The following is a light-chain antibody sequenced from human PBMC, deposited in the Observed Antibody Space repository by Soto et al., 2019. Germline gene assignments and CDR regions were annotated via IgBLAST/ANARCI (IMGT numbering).Light chain of an antibody. V-gene: IGKV3D-15*01. CDR3: QQYNNWPPLT. J-gene: IGKJ4*01. CDR2: GAS. Sequence: EIVMTQSPATLSVSPGERATLSCRASQSVSSNLAWYQQKPGQAPRLLIYGASTRATDIPARFSGSGSGTDFTLTISSLQSEDFAVYYCQQYNNWPPLTFGGGTKVEIK. CDR1: QSVSSN.